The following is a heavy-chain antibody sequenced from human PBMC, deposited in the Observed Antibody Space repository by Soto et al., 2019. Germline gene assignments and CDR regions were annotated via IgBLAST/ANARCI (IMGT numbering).Heavy chain of an antibody. V-gene: IGHV1-69*06. CDR1: GGTCSSYA. J-gene: IGHJ6*02. Sequence: SVKVACKASGGTCSSYAISWVRQATGQGLEWMGGIIPIFGTANYAQKFQGRVTITADKSTSTAYLELSSRSSEDTAVYYCERGPSSSWPYYGMDVWGQGTTVTVSS. D-gene: IGHD6-13*01. CDR2: IIPIFGTA. CDR3: ERGPSSSWPYYGMDV.